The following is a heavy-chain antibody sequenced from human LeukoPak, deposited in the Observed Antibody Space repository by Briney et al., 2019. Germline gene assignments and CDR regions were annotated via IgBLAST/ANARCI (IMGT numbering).Heavy chain of an antibody. J-gene: IGHJ1*01. CDR2: MHPNSGNT. V-gene: IGHV1-8*01. CDR3: ARGGPVAATHKYFQH. D-gene: IGHD6-19*01. Sequence: ASVKVSCKASGYTFTSYDINWVRQATGQGLEWMRWMHPNSGNTGYAQNFQGRVTMTRNTSISTAYMELSSLRSEDTAVYYCARGGPVAATHKYFQHWGQGTLVTVSS. CDR1: GYTFTSYD.